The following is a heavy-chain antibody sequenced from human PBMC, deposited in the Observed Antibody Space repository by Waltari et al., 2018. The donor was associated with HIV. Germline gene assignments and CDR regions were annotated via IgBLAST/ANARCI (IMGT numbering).Heavy chain of an antibody. V-gene: IGHV1-2*04. CDR3: ARDLGLAPTHYYYYGMDV. J-gene: IGHJ6*02. CDR2: INPNSGGT. D-gene: IGHD3-16*01. CDR1: GYTFTGYY. Sequence: QVQLVQSGAEVKKPGASVKVSCKASGYTFTGYYMHWVRQAPGQGLEWMGWINPNSGGTNYAQKFQGWVTMTRDTSISTAYMELSRLRSDDTAVYYCARDLGLAPTHYYYYGMDVWGQGTTVTVSS.